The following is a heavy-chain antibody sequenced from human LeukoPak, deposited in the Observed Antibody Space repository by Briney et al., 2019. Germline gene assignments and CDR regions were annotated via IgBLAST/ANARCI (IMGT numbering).Heavy chain of an antibody. CDR1: GFTFSSYG. J-gene: IGHJ4*02. CDR2: IWYDGSNK. CDR3: ARHPTLYPD. Sequence: PGRSLRLSCAASGFTFSSYGMDWVRQAPGKGLEWVAIIWYDGSNKYYADSVKGRFTISRDNANNTLYLQMNSLRAEDTAVYYCARHPTLYPDWGQGTLVTVSS. D-gene: IGHD2-8*01. V-gene: IGHV3-33*01.